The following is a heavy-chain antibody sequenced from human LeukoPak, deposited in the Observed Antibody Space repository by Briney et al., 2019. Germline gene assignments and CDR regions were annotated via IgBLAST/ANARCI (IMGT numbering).Heavy chain of an antibody. CDR1: GFTFSSYA. D-gene: IGHD6-13*01. CDR2: ISGSGGST. CDR3: ARVCYSSSWCEFDY. V-gene: IGHV3-23*01. J-gene: IGHJ4*02. Sequence: PGGSLRLSCAASGFTFSSYAMSWVRQAPGKGLEWVSVISGSGGSTYYADSVKGRFTISRDNAKNSLYLQMNSLRAEDTAVYYCARVCYSSSWCEFDYWGQGTLVTVSS.